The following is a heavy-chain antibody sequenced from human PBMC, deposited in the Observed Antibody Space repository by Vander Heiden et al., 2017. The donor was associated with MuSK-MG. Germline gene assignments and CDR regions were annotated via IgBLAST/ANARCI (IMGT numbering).Heavy chain of an antibody. Sequence: QVQLVESGGCVVQPGRSLRLSCAASGFTFSSYAMHWGRQATGKGREWVAVISYDGSNKYYADSVKGRFTISRDNSKNTLYLQMNSLRAEDTAVDYCASHRYFDWLSELDYWGQGTRGNVAS. J-gene: IGHJ4*02. D-gene: IGHD3-9*01. CDR3: ASHRYFDWLSELDY. CDR2: ISYDGSNK. V-gene: IGHV3-30-3*01. CDR1: GFTFSSYA.